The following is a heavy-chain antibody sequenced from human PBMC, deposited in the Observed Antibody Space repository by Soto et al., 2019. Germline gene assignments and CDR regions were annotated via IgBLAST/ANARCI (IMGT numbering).Heavy chain of an antibody. D-gene: IGHD5-12*01. CDR2: MNAANGDT. CDR1: GYTFTSYA. CDR3: ARGNGYDVDF. V-gene: IGHV1-3*01. J-gene: IGHJ4*02. Sequence: ASVKVSCKASGYTFTSYAMHWVRQAPGQSLEWMGWMNAANGDTKYLQKFQGRVTITRDTSASTAYMELSSLRSEDTAVYYCARGNGYDVDFWGQGTLVTVSS.